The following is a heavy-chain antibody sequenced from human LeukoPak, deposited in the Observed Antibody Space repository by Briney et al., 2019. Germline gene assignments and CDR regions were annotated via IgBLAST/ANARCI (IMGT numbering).Heavy chain of an antibody. CDR3: AGHTLMTSISTYNGFDP. V-gene: IGHV4-39*01. Sequence: PSETLSLTCSVSGASLRTTTNYWAWIRQPPGRGLEWIGSIFYDGTTFYSLSLKTRVDISVDTSVNEVSLRLNSVTAADTAIYFCAGHTLMTSISTYNGFDPWGKGTLVTVSS. CDR1: GASLRTTTNY. D-gene: IGHD3-10*01. J-gene: IGHJ5*02. CDR2: IFYDGTT.